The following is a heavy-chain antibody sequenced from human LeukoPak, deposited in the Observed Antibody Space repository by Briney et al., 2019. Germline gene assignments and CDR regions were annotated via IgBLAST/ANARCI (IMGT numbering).Heavy chain of an antibody. CDR1: GFTFSSYW. J-gene: IGHJ6*02. Sequence: GGSLRLSCAASGFTFSSYWMHWVRQAPGKGLVWVSRINSDGSSTSYADSVKGRFTISRDNAKNTLYLQMNSLRAEDTAVYYCARGKTITMVRGVINPYYYYGMDVWGQGTTVTVSS. CDR2: INSDGSST. CDR3: ARGKTITMVRGVINPYYYYGMDV. D-gene: IGHD3-10*01. V-gene: IGHV3-74*01.